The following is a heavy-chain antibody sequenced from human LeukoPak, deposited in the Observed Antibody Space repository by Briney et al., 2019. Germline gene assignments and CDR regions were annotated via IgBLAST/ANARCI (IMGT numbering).Heavy chain of an antibody. D-gene: IGHD3-3*01. CDR2: ISYDGSNK. CDR1: GFTFSSYA. V-gene: IGHV3-30-3*01. Sequence: GGSLRLSCAASGFTFSSYAMHWVRQAPGKGLEWVAVISYDGSNKYYADSVKGRFTISGDNSKNTLYLQMNSLRAEDTAVYYCASPRYYDFWSGPNYYYYYMDVWGKGTTVTVSS. CDR3: ASPRYYDFWSGPNYYYYYMDV. J-gene: IGHJ6*03.